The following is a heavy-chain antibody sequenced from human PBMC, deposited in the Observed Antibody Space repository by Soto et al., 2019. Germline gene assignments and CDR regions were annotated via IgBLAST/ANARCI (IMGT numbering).Heavy chain of an antibody. CDR2: ISYDGSNK. CDR3: AKEGYDYGDYGGGFDP. V-gene: IGHV3-30*18. J-gene: IGHJ5*02. D-gene: IGHD4-17*01. Sequence: QVQLVESGGGVVQPGRSLRLSCAASGFTFSSYGMHWVRQAPGKGLEWVAVISYDGSNKYYADSVKGGFTISRDNSKNTLYLQMNSLRAEDTAVYYCAKEGYDYGDYGGGFDPWGQGTLVTVSS. CDR1: GFTFSSYG.